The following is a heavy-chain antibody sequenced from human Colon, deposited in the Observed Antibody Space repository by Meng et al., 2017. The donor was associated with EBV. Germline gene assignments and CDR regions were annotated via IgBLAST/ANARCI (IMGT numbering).Heavy chain of an antibody. Sequence: HVQLVESGSEVKKPGASVKVYCKASGYSLRSYAVNWLRQAPGRGLEWMGWINPSTAHPTYAQDFTGRFVFSLDISVNTAYLQINSLKAEDTAIYYCVRDVPDGDISLFDSWGQGTLVTVSS. CDR3: VRDVPDGDISLFDS. CDR1: GYSLRSYA. CDR2: INPSTAHP. J-gene: IGHJ4*02. D-gene: IGHD2-21*02. V-gene: IGHV7-4-1*02.